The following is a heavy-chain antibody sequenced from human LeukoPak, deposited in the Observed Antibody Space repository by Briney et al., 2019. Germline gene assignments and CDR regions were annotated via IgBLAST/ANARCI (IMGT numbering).Heavy chain of an antibody. D-gene: IGHD6-25*01. V-gene: IGHV4-4*07. Sequence: PSETLSLTCTVSGDSISDYLWSWIRQPTGKGLDWMCRISPSGSTNHKSSLQSRVAMSMDTSKMQFSLHMTSMTAADTAVYYCVRDEEHNSGWHGPIFEKWGQGVLVIVYS. CDR1: GDSISDYL. CDR2: ISPSGST. J-gene: IGHJ4*02. CDR3: VRDEEHNSGWHGPIFEK.